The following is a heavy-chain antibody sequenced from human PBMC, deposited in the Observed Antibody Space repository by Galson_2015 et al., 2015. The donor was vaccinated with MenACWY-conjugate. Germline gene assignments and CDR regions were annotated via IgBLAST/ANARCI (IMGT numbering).Heavy chain of an antibody. CDR3: ARGRHLRYCGSTSCQPLDY. CDR2: INAGNGSP. J-gene: IGHJ4*02. V-gene: IGHV1-3*01. Sequence: SVKVSCKASGYIFTDYALHWVRQAPGQSLEWMGWINAGNGSPKYSQKFQDRVTITSDTSASTAYMELGSLISEDSAVYYCARGRHLRYCGSTSCQPLDYWGQGTLVTASS. D-gene: IGHD2-2*01. CDR1: GYIFTDYA.